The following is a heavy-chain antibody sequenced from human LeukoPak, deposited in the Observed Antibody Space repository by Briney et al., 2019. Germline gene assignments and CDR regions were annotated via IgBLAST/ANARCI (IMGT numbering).Heavy chain of an antibody. V-gene: IGHV1-24*01. CDR1: GYTLTELS. Sequence: GASVKVSCKVSGYTLTELSMHWVRQAPGKGLEWMGGFDPEDGETIYAQKFQGRVTMPEDTSTDTAYMELSSLRSEDTAVYYCATASGYSSGWYSDWFDPWGQGTLVTVSS. CDR2: FDPEDGET. CDR3: ATASGYSSGWYSDWFDP. D-gene: IGHD6-19*01. J-gene: IGHJ5*02.